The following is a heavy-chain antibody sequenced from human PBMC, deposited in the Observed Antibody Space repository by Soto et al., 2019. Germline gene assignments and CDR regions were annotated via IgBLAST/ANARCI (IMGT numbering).Heavy chain of an antibody. D-gene: IGHD3-16*01. CDR2: ISSSGSTI. CDR1: GFTFSDYY. V-gene: IGHV3-11*01. J-gene: IGHJ6*02. CDR3: ASVGHRGSIYYGMDV. Sequence: GGSLRLSCAASGFTFSDYYMSWIRQAPGKGLERVSYISSSGSTIYYADSVKGRFTIARDNAKISLYLQMNSMRAEDTAVYYCASVGHRGSIYYGMDVWGQGTTVTVSS.